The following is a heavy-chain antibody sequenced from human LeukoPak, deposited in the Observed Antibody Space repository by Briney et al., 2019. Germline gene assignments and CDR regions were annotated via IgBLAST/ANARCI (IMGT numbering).Heavy chain of an antibody. CDR3: ARTVSGWPDY. J-gene: IGHJ4*02. V-gene: IGHV3-53*01. CDR1: GFTASSKY. CDR2: IYSGGST. D-gene: IGHD6-19*01. Sequence: PGGSLRLSCAASGFTASSKYMSWVRQAPGKGLEWVSVIYSGGSTYYADSVKGRFTISRDNSKNTVDLQMNSLRAEDTAVYYCARTVSGWPDYWGQGTLVTVSS.